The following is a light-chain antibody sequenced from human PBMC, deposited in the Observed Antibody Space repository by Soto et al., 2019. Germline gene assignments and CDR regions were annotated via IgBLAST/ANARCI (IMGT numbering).Light chain of an antibody. CDR1: SXPLSTTYY. CDR3: LLYMGNGIYL. V-gene: IGLV8-61*01. CDR2: STN. Sequence: VVTQEPAVSVSPGGTVTLTCGLRSXPLSTTYYPAWCQQAPGQPPRTLIYSTNTRSSGVPDRFSGSIRGNKAALTITGAQADDEAYYYCLLYMGNGIYLFGPGTKVTVL. J-gene: IGLJ1*01.